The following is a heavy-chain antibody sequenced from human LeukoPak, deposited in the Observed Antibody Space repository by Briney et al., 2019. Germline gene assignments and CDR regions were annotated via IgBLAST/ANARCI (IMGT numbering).Heavy chain of an antibody. Sequence: ASVKVSCKASGGTLSSYAISWVRQAPGQGLEWMGGIIPIFGTANYAQKFQGRVTITADESTSTAYMELSSLRSEDTAVYYCARGLSPAEKYYFDYWGQGTLVTVSS. CDR3: ARGLSPAEKYYFDY. D-gene: IGHD1-14*01. CDR2: IIPIFGTA. CDR1: GGTLSSYA. V-gene: IGHV1-69*13. J-gene: IGHJ4*02.